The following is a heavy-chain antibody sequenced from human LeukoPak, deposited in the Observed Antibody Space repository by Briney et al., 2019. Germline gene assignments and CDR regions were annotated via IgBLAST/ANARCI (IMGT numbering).Heavy chain of an antibody. J-gene: IGHJ4*02. Sequence: SETLSLTCAVYGGSFSGYYWSWIRQPPGKGLEWIGEINHSGSTNYNPSLSGRVAISLDKSRNHFTLMVTAVTAADTAFYYCARKGPEHLPTYFDHWGRGILVTVSS. V-gene: IGHV4-34*01. CDR3: ARKGPEHLPTYFDH. D-gene: IGHD2-21*01. CDR1: GGSFSGYY. CDR2: INHSGST.